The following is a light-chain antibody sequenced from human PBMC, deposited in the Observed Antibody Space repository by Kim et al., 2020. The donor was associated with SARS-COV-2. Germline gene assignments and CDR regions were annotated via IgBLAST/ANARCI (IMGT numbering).Light chain of an antibody. CDR2: GKN. V-gene: IGLV3-19*01. Sequence: SSELTQDPAVSVALGQTVRITCQGDSLRSYYASWYQQKPGQAPVLVIYGKNNRPSGIPDQFSGSSSGNTASLTITGAQAEDEADYYCNSRASSGNHGVFG. CDR3: NSRASSGNHGV. CDR1: SLRSYY. J-gene: IGLJ1*01.